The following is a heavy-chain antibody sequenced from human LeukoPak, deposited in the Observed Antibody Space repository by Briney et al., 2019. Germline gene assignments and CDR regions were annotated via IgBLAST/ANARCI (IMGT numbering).Heavy chain of an antibody. CDR1: GFTFSSYG. J-gene: IGHJ4*02. CDR3: AKDRLGAMMYFDF. Sequence: PGGSLRLSCAASGFTFSSYGMTWVRQAPGKGLECVSYISSSSSTIYYADSVKGRFTISRDNAKNSLYLQLNSLRVEDTAVYYCAKDRLGAMMYFDFWGQGTLVTVSS. D-gene: IGHD1-26*01. V-gene: IGHV3-48*01. CDR2: ISSSSSTI.